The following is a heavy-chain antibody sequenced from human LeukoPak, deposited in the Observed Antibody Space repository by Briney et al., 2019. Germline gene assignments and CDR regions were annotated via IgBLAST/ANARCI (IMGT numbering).Heavy chain of an antibody. Sequence: PGGSLSLSCSASGFTFDDYAMSWVRQAPGKGLEWVSGINWNGGSKGYADSVKGRFTISRDNAKNSLYLQMSSLRAGDTALYYCARDRYSSSAGVFDYWGQGTLVTVSS. D-gene: IGHD6-6*01. J-gene: IGHJ4*02. V-gene: IGHV3-20*04. CDR3: ARDRYSSSAGVFDY. CDR2: INWNGGSK. CDR1: GFTFDDYA.